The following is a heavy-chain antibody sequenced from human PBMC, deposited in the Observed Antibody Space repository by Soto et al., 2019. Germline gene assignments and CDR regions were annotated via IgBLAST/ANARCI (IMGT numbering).Heavy chain of an antibody. V-gene: IGHV4-34*01. D-gene: IGHD5-18*01. CDR1: GGSFSGYY. CDR2: INHSGST. J-gene: IGHJ4*02. CDR3: ARGVTAGY. Sequence: PSETRSLTCAVYGGSFSGYYWSWIRQPPGKGLEWIGEINHSGSTNYNPSLKSRVTISVDTSKNQFSLKLSSVTAADTAVYYCARGVTAGYWGQGTLVTVSS.